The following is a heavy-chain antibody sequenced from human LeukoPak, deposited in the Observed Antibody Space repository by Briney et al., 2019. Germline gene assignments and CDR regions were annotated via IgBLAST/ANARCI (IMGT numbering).Heavy chain of an antibody. V-gene: IGHV3-9*01. D-gene: IGHD3-10*01. CDR3: AKSATHYFDSGFNY. CDR1: GFTFDDYA. CDR2: VSWSGDTI. J-gene: IGHJ4*02. Sequence: GGSLRLSCAASGFTFDDYAMYWVRQAPGKGLEWVSSVSWSGDTIGYADSVKGRFTISRDNAKNSLYLQMNSLRPEDTALYYCAKSATHYFDSGFNYWGQGTLVTVSS.